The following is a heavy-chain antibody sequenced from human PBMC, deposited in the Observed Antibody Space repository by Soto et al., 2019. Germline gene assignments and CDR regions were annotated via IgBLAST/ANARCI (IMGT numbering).Heavy chain of an antibody. CDR2: FSLSGTT. V-gene: IGHV4-4*07. CDR1: GASITGTSY. Sequence: SETLSLTCTVSGASITGTSYWSWIRQPAGKGLEWIGRFSLSGTTNYNPSLKSRVTMSLDTLNNQVSLRLSSVTAADTAKYYCARERTYQLSGDDTLDIWGLGTMVTVSS. J-gene: IGHJ3*02. CDR3: ARERTYQLSGDDTLDI. D-gene: IGHD2-2*01.